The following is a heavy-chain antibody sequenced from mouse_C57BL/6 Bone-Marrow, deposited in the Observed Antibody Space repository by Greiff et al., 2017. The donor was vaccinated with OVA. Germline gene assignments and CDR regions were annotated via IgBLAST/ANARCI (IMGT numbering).Heavy chain of an antibody. CDR1: GFTFSSYA. D-gene: IGHD1-3*01. CDR3: TRGGYKGYYFDY. CDR2: ISSGGDYI. J-gene: IGHJ2*01. V-gene: IGHV5-9-1*02. Sequence: EVHLVESGEGLVKPGGSLKLSCAASGFTFSSYAMSWVRQTPEKRLEWVAYISSGGDYIYYADTVKGRFTISRDNARNTLYLQMSSLKSEDTAMYYCTRGGYKGYYFDYWGQGTTLTVSS.